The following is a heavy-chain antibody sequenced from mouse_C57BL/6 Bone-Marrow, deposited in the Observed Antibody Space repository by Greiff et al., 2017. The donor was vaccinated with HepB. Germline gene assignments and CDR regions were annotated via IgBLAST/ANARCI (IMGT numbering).Heavy chain of an antibody. CDR1: GYTFTSYW. Sequence: VQLQQSGAELVRPGTSVKLSCKASGYTFTSYWMHWVKQRPGQGLEWIGVIDPSDSYTNYNHKFKGKATLTVDTSSSTAYMQLSSLTSEDSAVYYCARGTTVVATRYCDGWGTGTTVTASA. CDR3: ARGTTVVATRYCDG. V-gene: IGHV1-59*01. CDR2: IDPSDSYT. D-gene: IGHD1-1*01. J-gene: IGHJ1*03.